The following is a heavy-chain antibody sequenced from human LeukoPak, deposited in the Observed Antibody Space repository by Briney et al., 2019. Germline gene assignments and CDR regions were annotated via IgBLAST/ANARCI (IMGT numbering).Heavy chain of an antibody. Sequence: SETLSLTCTVSGGSISSYYWSWIRQPAGKGLEWIGRMYIGGRTNYNPSLKSRVTMSVDTSKNQFSLKLSSVTAADTAMYFCARESSHCSSTSCFLFDPWGQGTLVTVSS. CDR2: MYIGGRT. CDR1: GGSISSYY. D-gene: IGHD2-2*01. CDR3: ARESSHCSSTSCFLFDP. J-gene: IGHJ5*02. V-gene: IGHV4-4*07.